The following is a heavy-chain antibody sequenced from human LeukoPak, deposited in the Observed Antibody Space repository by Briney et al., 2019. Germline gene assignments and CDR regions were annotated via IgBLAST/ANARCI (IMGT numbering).Heavy chain of an antibody. Sequence: GSXRLXCAASGFTFSNSAMSWVRQAPGKGLEWVSTLSGSGITTYYADSVKGRFTISRDNSKNTLYLQMNSLRAEDTAVYYCAKGIYSSGWSYFDYWGHGTLVTVSS. D-gene: IGHD6-19*01. CDR3: AKGIYSSGWSYFDY. CDR1: GFTFSNSA. J-gene: IGHJ4*01. CDR2: LSGSGITT. V-gene: IGHV3-23*01.